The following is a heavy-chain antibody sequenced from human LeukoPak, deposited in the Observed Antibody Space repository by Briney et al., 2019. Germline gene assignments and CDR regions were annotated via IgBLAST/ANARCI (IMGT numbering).Heavy chain of an antibody. CDR1: GFPFRSHA. D-gene: IGHD6-6*01. J-gene: IGHJ6*04. CDR3: AEGNIAARQDIMDV. V-gene: IGHV3-23*01. Sequence: PGVPLRLSCAPSGFPFRSHAVSWVRQARGKGLEWVSLICGSGGSTYYADSVKGRFTISRDNSKNTLYLQMNSLRVENTAVYYCAEGNIAARQDIMDVWGKGTTATVSS. CDR2: ICGSGGST.